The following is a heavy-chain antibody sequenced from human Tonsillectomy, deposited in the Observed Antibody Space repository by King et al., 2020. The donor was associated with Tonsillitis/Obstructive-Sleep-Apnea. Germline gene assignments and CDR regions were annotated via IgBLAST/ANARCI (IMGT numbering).Heavy chain of an antibody. CDR1: GFTFDDYG. CDR2: INWNGGST. J-gene: IGHJ4*02. D-gene: IGHD2-2*02. V-gene: IGHV3-20*04. CDR3: ASVGCSSTSCYIDY. Sequence: VQLVESGGGVVRPGGSLRLSCAASGFTFDDYGMSWVRQAPGTGLEWVSGINWNGGSTGYADSVKGRFTISRDNAKNSLYLQMNSLRAEDTALYYCASVGCSSTSCYIDYWGQGTLVTVSS.